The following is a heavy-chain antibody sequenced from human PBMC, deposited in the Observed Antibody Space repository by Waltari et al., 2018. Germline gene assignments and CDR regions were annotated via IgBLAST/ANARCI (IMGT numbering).Heavy chain of an antibody. D-gene: IGHD6-19*01. CDR3: ARHYSRTRQWLVRARDAFDI. Sequence: QLQLQESGPGLVKPSETLSLTCTVSGGSISSSSYYWGWIRQPPGKGLEWIGSIYYSGSTYYNPSLKSRVTISVDTSKNQFSLKLSSVTAADTAVYYCARHYSRTRQWLVRARDAFDIWGQGTMVTVSS. CDR1: GGSISSSSYY. CDR2: IYYSGST. V-gene: IGHV4-39*01. J-gene: IGHJ3*02.